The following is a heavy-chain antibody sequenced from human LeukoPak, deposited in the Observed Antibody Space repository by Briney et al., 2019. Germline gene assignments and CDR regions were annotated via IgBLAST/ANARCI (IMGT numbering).Heavy chain of an antibody. CDR2: ISAYNGNT. CDR3: ARDRIAVAGTGVDY. CDR1: GYTFTSYA. V-gene: IGHV1-18*01. J-gene: IGHJ4*02. Sequence: ASVKVSCKASGYTFTSYAMHWVRQAPGQGLEWMGWISAYNGNTNYAQKLQGRVTMTTDTSTSTAYMELRSLRSDDTAVYYCARDRIAVAGTGVDYWGQGTLVTVSS. D-gene: IGHD6-19*01.